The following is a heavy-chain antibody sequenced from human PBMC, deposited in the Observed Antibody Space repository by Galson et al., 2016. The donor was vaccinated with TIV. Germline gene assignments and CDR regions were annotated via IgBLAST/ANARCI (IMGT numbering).Heavy chain of an antibody. J-gene: IGHJ4*02. CDR1: GYPFTDSW. D-gene: IGHD3-16*02. CDR3: ARGGVIRGLDF. Sequence: SVKVSCKASGYPFTDSWMHWVRQAPGEGLEWMGWTDPNSGATLYAQKFQGRVTMTRDTSTSTTYVELSRLTSDDTADYYCARGGVIRGLDFWGQGTLVTVSS. CDR2: TDPNSGAT. V-gene: IGHV1-2*02.